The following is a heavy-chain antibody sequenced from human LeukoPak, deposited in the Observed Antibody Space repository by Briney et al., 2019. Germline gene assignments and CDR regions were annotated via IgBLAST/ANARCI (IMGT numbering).Heavy chain of an antibody. CDR2: ISSNGGST. CDR1: GFTFSSYA. CDR3: VKRGAPSGSYYKGFDY. J-gene: IGHJ4*02. V-gene: IGHV3-64D*09. Sequence: GGSLRLSCSASGFTFSSYAMHWVRQAPGKGLEYVSGISSNGGSTYYADSVKGRFTISRDNSKNTLYLQMSSLRAEDTAVYYCVKRGAPSGSYYKGFDYWGQGTLVTVSS. D-gene: IGHD3-10*01.